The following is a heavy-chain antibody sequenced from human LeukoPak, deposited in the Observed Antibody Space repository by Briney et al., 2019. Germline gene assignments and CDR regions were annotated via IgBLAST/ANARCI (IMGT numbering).Heavy chain of an antibody. J-gene: IGHJ5*02. CDR2: IRYDGSNK. D-gene: IGHD4-17*01. CDR3: AKEPPGDFEGYWFDP. V-gene: IGHV3-30*02. CDR1: GFTLSTYA. Sequence: GGSLRLSCVASGFTLSTYALHWVRQAPGKGLEWVAFIRYDGSNKYYADSVKGRFNISRDNSKNTLSLQMNSLRPEDTAVYYCAKEPPGDFEGYWFDPWGQGTLVTVSS.